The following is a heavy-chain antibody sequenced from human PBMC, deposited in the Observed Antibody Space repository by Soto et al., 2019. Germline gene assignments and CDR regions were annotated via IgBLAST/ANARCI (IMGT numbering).Heavy chain of an antibody. CDR3: ARLPGITTARRDY. CDR2: IYYSGST. CDR1: GGYISSPTSY. J-gene: IGHJ4*02. V-gene: IGHV4-39*01. D-gene: IGHD6-6*01. Sequence: SETLSLTCSVSGGYISSPTSYWGWISQPPGKGLEWIGSIYYSGSTYYSPSLNRRVTISVDTSKKQFSLKVRSVTAADTAVYYCARLPGITTARRDYWGQGTLVTVSS.